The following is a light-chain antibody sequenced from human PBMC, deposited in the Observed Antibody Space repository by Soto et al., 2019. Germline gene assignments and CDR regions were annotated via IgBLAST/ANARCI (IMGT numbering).Light chain of an antibody. V-gene: IGKV3-15*01. CDR1: QSVISN. CDR3: QHRMNWPLT. CDR2: DAS. Sequence: VMKTSLATLSVYKGDRATLYCRASQSVISNLAWHQQKPGQAPRILMYDASTRATGIPARFSGSGSGTEFTLTISSLQSEDFAVYYSQHRMNWPLTFGHGTRLDI. J-gene: IGKJ5*01.